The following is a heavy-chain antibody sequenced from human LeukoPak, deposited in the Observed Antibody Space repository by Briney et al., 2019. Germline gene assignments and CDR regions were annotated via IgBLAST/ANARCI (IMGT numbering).Heavy chain of an antibody. Sequence: GASVKVSCKVSGYTLTELSMHWVRQAPGKGLEWRGGFDPEDGETIYAQKFQGRVTMTEDTSTDTAYMELSSLRSEDTAVYYCATGYSSSWYDHDYWGQGTPVTVSS. D-gene: IGHD6-13*01. CDR1: GYTLTELS. CDR2: FDPEDGET. V-gene: IGHV1-24*01. J-gene: IGHJ4*02. CDR3: ATGYSSSWYDHDY.